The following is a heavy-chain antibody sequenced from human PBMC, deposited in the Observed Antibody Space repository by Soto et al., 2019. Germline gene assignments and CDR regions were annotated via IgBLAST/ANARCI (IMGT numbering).Heavy chain of an antibody. Sequence: EVQLVESGGGLVQPGRSLRLSCAASGFTFDDYAMHWVRQAPGKGLEWVSGISWNSGSIGYADSVKGRFIISRDNAKNSLYLQMNSLRAEDTALYYCAKDTALGSYDGYGMDVWGQGTTVTVSS. D-gene: IGHD1-26*01. CDR2: ISWNSGSI. V-gene: IGHV3-9*01. CDR3: AKDTALGSYDGYGMDV. J-gene: IGHJ6*02. CDR1: GFTFDDYA.